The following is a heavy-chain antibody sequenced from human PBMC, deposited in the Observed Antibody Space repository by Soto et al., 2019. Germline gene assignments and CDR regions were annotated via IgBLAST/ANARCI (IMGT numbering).Heavy chain of an antibody. V-gene: IGHV4-4*07. D-gene: IGHD6-13*01. J-gene: IGHJ5*01. CDR3: ARHTTYSSSWYDY. Sequence: SETLSLTCTVSGGSISNYYWTWIRQPAGKGLEWIGRIYTSGSTNYNPSLKSRVTMSVDTSKNQFSLKLSSVTAADTALYYCARHTTYSSSWYDYWGQGTLVTVSS. CDR2: IYTSGST. CDR1: GGSISNYY.